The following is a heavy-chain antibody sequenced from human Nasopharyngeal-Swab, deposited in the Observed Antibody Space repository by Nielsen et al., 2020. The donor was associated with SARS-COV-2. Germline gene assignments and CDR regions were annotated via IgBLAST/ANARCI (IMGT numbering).Heavy chain of an antibody. J-gene: IGHJ4*02. CDR2: ISWNGGST. D-gene: IGHD6-13*01. CDR1: GFTFDDYA. V-gene: IGHV3-9*01. CDR3: ARGRGYSSSWSLDS. Sequence: SLKISCAASGFTFDDYAMHWVRQVPGKGLEWVSDISWNGGSTGYADSVKGRFTISRDNAKNSLYLQMHNLRPEDTALYYCARGRGYSSSWSLDSWGRGTLVTVSS.